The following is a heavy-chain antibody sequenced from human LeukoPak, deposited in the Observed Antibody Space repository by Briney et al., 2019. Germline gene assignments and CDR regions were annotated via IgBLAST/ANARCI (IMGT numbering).Heavy chain of an antibody. V-gene: IGHV4-34*01. CDR1: GGSFSGYY. D-gene: IGHD4-17*01. Sequence: SETLSLTCAVCGGSFSGYYWSGIRQPPGRGLEWMGEINHSGSTNYNPSLKRRVTISVDTSKNQFSLKLSSVTAADTAVYYCARGRTVTRFDPWGQGTLVTVSS. J-gene: IGHJ5*02. CDR2: INHSGST. CDR3: ARGRTVTRFDP.